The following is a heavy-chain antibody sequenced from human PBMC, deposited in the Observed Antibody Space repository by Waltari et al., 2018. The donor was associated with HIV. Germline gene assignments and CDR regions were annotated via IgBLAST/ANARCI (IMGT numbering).Heavy chain of an antibody. D-gene: IGHD1-1*01. V-gene: IGHV5-51*03. CDR3: GRYENNGPHSYGMDV. CDR1: GYTFSRHY. CDR2: ILPIDPET. J-gene: IGHJ6*02. Sequence: EVQLVQSGAEVKKPGESLRISCKGSGYTFSRHYIGWVRQMPGKGLEWMGLILPIDPETTYSPSCEGQVTISAEQSISTAYLQWSSLQASDTAMYYCGRYENNGPHSYGMDVWGQGTTVTVSS.